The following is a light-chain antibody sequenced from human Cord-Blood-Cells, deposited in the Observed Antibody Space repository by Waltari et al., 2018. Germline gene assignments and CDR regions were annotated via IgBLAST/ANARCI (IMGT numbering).Light chain of an antibody. CDR3: SSYTSSSTYV. Sequence: QSALTQPASVSGSPGQSITISCTGTSSDVGGYNYVSWYQQHPGKAPKLMIYDVSNRPSGVSNRLSGSKSCNTASLTISGLQAEDEADYYCSSYTSSSTYVFGTGTKVTVL. CDR2: DVS. J-gene: IGLJ1*01. V-gene: IGLV2-14*03. CDR1: SSDVGGYNY.